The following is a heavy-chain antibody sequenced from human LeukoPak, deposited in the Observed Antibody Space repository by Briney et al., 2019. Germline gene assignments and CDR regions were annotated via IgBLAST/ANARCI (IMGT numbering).Heavy chain of an antibody. CDR2: INHSGST. D-gene: IGHD3-22*01. V-gene: IGHV4-34*01. J-gene: IGHJ3*02. CDR3: ATTLYYYDSSGSNAFDI. CDR1: GGSFSGYY. Sequence: PSGTLSLTCAVYGGSFSGYYWSWIRQPPGKGLEWIGEINHSGSTNYNPSLKSRVTISVDTSKNQFSLKLSSVTAADTAVYYCATTLYYYDSSGSNAFDIWGQGTMVTVSS.